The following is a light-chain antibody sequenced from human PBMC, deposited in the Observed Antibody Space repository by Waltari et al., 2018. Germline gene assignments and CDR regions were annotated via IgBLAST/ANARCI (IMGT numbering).Light chain of an antibody. Sequence: YQQHPRKAPKLMIYDVSKRPSGVSNRFSGSKSGNTASLTISGLQAEDEADYYCSSYTSSSPWVFGGGTKLTVL. CDR3: SSYTSSSPWV. V-gene: IGLV2-14*04. J-gene: IGLJ3*02. CDR2: DVS.